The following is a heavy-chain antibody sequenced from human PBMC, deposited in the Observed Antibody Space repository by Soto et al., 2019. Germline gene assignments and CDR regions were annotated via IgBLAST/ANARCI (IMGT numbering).Heavy chain of an antibody. CDR3: AREGLGYCGGGSCPRDAYYYGMDV. CDR2: IYYSGST. Sequence: SETLSLTCTVSGGSISSGDDYWSWIRQPPGKGLEWIGYIYYSGSTYYNPSLKSRVTISVDTSKNQFSLKLSSVTAADTAVYYCAREGLGYCGGGSCPRDAYYYGMDVWGQGTTVTVSS. V-gene: IGHV4-30-4*01. J-gene: IGHJ6*02. CDR1: GGSISSGDDY. D-gene: IGHD2-15*01.